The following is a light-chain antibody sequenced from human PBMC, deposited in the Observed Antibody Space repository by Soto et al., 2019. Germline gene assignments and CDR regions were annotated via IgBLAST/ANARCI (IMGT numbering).Light chain of an antibody. J-gene: IGLJ3*02. V-gene: IGLV4-60*02. CDR3: ETWDTNTWV. Sequence: QSALTQSSSASASLGSSVKLTCTLSSGHSSYIIAWHQQQPGKAPRYLMKLEGSGSYNKGSGVPDRFSGSSSGADRYLTISNLQFEDEADYYCETWDTNTWVFGGGTKLTFL. CDR1: SGHSSYI. CDR2: LEGSGSY.